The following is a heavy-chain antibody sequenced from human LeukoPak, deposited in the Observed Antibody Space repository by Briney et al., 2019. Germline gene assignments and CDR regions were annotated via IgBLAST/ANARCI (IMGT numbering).Heavy chain of an antibody. CDR1: GGSISSSSYY. J-gene: IGHJ2*01. V-gene: IGHV4-39*07. D-gene: IGHD2-15*01. Sequence: SETLSLTCTVSGGSISSSSYYWGWIRQPPGKGLEWIGSIYYSGSTYYNPSLKSRVTISVDTSKNQFSLKLSSVTAADTAVYYCANVVVVAATPYWYFDLWGRGTLVTVSS. CDR2: IYYSGST. CDR3: ANVVVVAATPYWYFDL.